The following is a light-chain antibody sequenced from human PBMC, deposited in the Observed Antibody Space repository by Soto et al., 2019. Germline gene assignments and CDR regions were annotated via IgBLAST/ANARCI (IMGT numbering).Light chain of an antibody. J-gene: IGKJ1*01. V-gene: IGKV4-1*01. CDR3: QQYYSPWT. Sequence: DIVMTQSPDSLAVSLGERATINCKSSQSVLYSSNNKNYLAWYQKKPGQPPKLLIYWASTRESGVPDRFSGSGSGTDFTLTISGLQAEDVAVYYCQQYYSPWTFGQGTRVEIK. CDR1: QSVLYSSNNKNY. CDR2: WAS.